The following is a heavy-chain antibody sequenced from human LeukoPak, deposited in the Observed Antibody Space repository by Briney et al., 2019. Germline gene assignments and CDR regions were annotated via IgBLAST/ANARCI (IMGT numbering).Heavy chain of an antibody. CDR3: ATRPWAVGVSLPSQLDY. J-gene: IGHJ4*02. CDR1: GYTLTELS. V-gene: IGHV1-24*01. D-gene: IGHD1-26*01. CDR2: FDPEDGET. Sequence: ASVKVSCKVSGYTLTELSMHWVRQAPGKGLEWMGGFDPEDGETIYAQKFQGRVTMTEDTSTDTAYMELSSLRSEDTAVYYCATRPWAVGVSLPSQLDYWGQGTLVTVSS.